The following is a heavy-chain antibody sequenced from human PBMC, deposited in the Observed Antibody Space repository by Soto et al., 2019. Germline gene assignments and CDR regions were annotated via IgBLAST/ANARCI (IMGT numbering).Heavy chain of an antibody. V-gene: IGHV1-46*01. D-gene: IGHD6-13*01. J-gene: IGHJ4*02. CDR3: ARDLAAGDH. CDR1: GYTFTHYY. Sequence: QVQLVQSGAEVKKPGASVKLSCRTSGYTFTHYYIHWVRPAPGQGLELLAIINPASGSTNYAQDFQGRVTLTMDTSTTTVYMELSGLRAEDTAIFYCARDLAAGDHWGQGTLVTVSS. CDR2: INPASGST.